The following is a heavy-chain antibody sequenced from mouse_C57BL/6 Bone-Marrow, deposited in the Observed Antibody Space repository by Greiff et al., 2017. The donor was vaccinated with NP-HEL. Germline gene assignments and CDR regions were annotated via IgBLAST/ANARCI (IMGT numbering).Heavy chain of an antibody. J-gene: IGHJ2*01. V-gene: IGHV1-82*01. CDR1: GYAFSSSW. Sequence: LQESGPELVKPGASVKISCKASGYAFSSSWMNWVKQRPGKGLEWIGRIYPGDGDTNYNGKFKGKATLTADKSSSTAYMQLSSLTSEDSAVYFCAILLGAGYWGQGTTLTVSS. D-gene: IGHD1-1*01. CDR3: AILLGAGY. CDR2: IYPGDGDT.